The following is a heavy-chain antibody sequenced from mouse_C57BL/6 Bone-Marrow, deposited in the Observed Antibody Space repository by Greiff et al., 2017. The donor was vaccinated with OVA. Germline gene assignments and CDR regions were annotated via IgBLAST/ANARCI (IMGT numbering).Heavy chain of an antibody. J-gene: IGHJ2*01. D-gene: IGHD4-1*01. CDR3: ANNWDSFDY. V-gene: IGHV1-4*01. Sequence: VKLVESGAELARPGASVKMSCKASGYTFTSYTMHWVKQRPGQGLEWIGYINPSSGYTKYNQKFKDKATLTADKSSSTAYMQLSSLTSEDSAVYYCANNWDSFDYWGQGTTLTVSS. CDR1: GYTFTSYT. CDR2: INPSSGYT.